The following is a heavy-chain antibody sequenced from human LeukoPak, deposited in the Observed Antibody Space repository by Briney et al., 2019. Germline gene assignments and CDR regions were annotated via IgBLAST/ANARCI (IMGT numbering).Heavy chain of an antibody. CDR2: MYSGGTT. J-gene: IGHJ4*02. CDR3: AREGYSSGSRTGIDY. CDR1: GFSVSTNF. D-gene: IGHD5-18*01. V-gene: IGHV3-53*05. Sequence: GGSLRLSCAASGFSVSTNFMNWVRQAPGRGLEWVSVMYSGGTTSYADSVKGRFTISRDNSTNTVSLQMNSLRIDDTAVYYCAREGYSSGSRTGIDYWGQGTLVTVSS.